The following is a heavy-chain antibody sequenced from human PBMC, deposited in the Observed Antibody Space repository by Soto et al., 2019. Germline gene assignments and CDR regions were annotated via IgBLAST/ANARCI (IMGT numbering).Heavy chain of an antibody. Sequence: GASVKVSCKASGGTFSSYAISWVRQAPGQRLEWMGGIIPIFGTANYAQKFQGRVTITADESTSTAYMELSSLRSEDTAVYYCARDELNYYDSSGYYPHYYGMDVWGQGTTVTVSS. CDR1: GGTFSSYA. V-gene: IGHV1-69*13. D-gene: IGHD3-22*01. CDR3: ARDELNYYDSSGYYPHYYGMDV. CDR2: IIPIFGTA. J-gene: IGHJ6*02.